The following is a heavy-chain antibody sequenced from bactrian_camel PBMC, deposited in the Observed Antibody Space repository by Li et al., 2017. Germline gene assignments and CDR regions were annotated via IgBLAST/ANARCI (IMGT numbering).Heavy chain of an antibody. CDR1: TFHFSRYY. J-gene: IGHJ6*01. V-gene: IGHV3S40*01. CDR3: AAEPGGDWHICAPSSSTFTT. CDR2: MSSRGGAT. D-gene: IGHD1*01. Sequence: VQLVESGGGLVRPGGSLRLSCGASTFHFSRYYMSWVRQAPGKGLEWLATMSSRGGATEYADSVKGRFTISQGKAKNLVYLQGDNLQLEDTGMYYCAAEPGGDWHICAPSSSTFTTWGRGTQVTVS.